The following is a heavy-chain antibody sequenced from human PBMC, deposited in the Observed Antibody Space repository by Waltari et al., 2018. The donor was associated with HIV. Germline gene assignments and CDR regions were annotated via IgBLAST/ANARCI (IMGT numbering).Heavy chain of an antibody. CDR3: TRDANDFWSGYYNY. V-gene: IGHV3-49*05. J-gene: IGHJ4*02. D-gene: IGHD3-3*01. Sequence: EVQLVESGGGLVKPGRSLNLSCTSSGYPFGAYALHWFRQAPGKGLEWVGVIRSKPYGGTTEYGASVKGRFTISRDDSKSIAYLQMNSLKTEDTAVYYCTRDANDFWSGYYNYWGQGTLVTVSS. CDR2: IRSKPYGGTT. CDR1: GYPFGAYA.